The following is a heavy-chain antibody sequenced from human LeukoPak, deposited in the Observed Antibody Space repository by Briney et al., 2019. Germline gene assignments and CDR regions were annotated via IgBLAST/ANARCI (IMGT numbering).Heavy chain of an antibody. CDR2: IRPTDGTT. CDR1: GFTFSNYG. Sequence: TGGSLRLSCEASGFTFSNYGMNWVRQAPGKGLEWASYIRPTDGTTHYTDAVEGRFTISRDNVKNSLYLQMNSLRAEDTAIYYCTRVGYIDEGIDYWGQGTLVTVSS. J-gene: IGHJ4*02. CDR3: TRVGYIDEGIDY. V-gene: IGHV3-48*01. D-gene: IGHD5-24*01.